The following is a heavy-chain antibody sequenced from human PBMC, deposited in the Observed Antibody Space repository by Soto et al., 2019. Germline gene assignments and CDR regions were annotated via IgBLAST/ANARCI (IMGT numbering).Heavy chain of an antibody. CDR1: GYSISDGYY. V-gene: IGHV4-38-2*02. CDR3: ARGRAMVRGVITYYYYGMDV. CDR2: IYYSGST. D-gene: IGHD3-10*01. J-gene: IGHJ6*02. Sequence: PSETLSLTCSVSGYSISDGYYWGWIRQSPGKGLEWIGNIYYSGSTYYNPSLKSRVTISVDTSKNQFSLKLSSVTAADTAVYYCARGRAMVRGVITYYYYGMDVWGQGTTVTVSS.